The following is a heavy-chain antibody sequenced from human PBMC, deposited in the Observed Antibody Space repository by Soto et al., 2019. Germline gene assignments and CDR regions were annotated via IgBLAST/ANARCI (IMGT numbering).Heavy chain of an antibody. CDR2: IGTAGDT. J-gene: IGHJ5*02. V-gene: IGHV3-13*04. Sequence: EVQLVESGGGLVKPGGSLRLSCAASGFTFSRYDMHWVRQATGEGLEWVSAIGTAGDTYYPGSVKGRFTISRDNAKNSLYLQMDSLRAGDTAIYYCARAFTGGWYIPWGQGTLVTVSS. CDR3: ARAFTGGWYIP. D-gene: IGHD6-19*01. CDR1: GFTFSRYD.